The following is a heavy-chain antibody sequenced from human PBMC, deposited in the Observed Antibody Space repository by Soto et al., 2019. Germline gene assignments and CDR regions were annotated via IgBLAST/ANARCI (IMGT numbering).Heavy chain of an antibody. J-gene: IGHJ6*02. CDR3: ARGGDFWSGSPPYYYYGMDV. CDR2: ISYDGSNK. D-gene: IGHD3-3*01. Sequence: QVQLVESGGGVVQPGRSLGLSCAAPGFTFSSYAFHWVRQAPGKGLGWVAVISYDGSNKYYADSVKGRFTISRDNSKNTLYLQMNSLRAEDTAVYYCARGGDFWSGSPPYYYYGMDVWGQGTTVTVSS. CDR1: GFTFSSYA. V-gene: IGHV3-30-3*01.